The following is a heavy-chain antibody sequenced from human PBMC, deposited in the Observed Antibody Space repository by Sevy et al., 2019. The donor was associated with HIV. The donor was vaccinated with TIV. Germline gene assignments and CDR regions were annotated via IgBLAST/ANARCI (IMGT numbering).Heavy chain of an antibody. CDR2: IYYTGTT. CDR3: ARRMASAMTNWFDP. V-gene: IGHV4-61*01. Sequence: SETLSLTCTVSDGSVNSDNYFWTWIRQPPGKGLEWFGYIYYTGTTNYNPSLNSRVTISVDTSKTQFSLKLNSVTAADTAVYYCARRMASAMTNWFDPWGQGTLVTVSS. CDR1: DGSVNSDNYF. D-gene: IGHD5-18*01. J-gene: IGHJ5*02.